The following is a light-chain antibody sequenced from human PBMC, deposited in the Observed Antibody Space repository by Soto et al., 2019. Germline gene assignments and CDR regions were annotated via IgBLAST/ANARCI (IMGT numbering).Light chain of an antibody. J-gene: IGLJ2*01. CDR1: TSNIATNS. CDR3: AAWDDSLKAVL. Sequence: QSVLTQPPSASGTPGQTVTISCSGGTSNIATNSIAWYQHLPGTAPKLLIFSNNQRPSGVPDRFSGSRSGTSASLAISGLQSGDEANYYCAAWDDSLKAVLFGGGTKLTVL. V-gene: IGLV1-44*01. CDR2: SNN.